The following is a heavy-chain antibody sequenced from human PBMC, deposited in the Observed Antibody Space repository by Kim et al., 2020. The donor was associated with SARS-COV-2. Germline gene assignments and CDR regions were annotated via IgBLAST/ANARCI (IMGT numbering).Heavy chain of an antibody. V-gene: IGHV1-3*01. D-gene: IGHD3-10*01. Sequence: ASVKVSCKASGYTFTSYAMHWVRQAPGQRLEWMGWINAGNGNTKYSQKFQGRVTITRDTSASTAYMELSNLRSEDTAVYYCARGGGITMVRGGVDYWGQGTLVTVSS. CDR1: GYTFTSYA. CDR3: ARGGGITMVRGGVDY. J-gene: IGHJ4*02. CDR2: INAGNGNT.